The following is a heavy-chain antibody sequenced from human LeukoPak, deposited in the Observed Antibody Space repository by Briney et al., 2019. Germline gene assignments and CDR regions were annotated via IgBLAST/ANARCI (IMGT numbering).Heavy chain of an antibody. V-gene: IGHV3-48*01. CDR1: GFTFSGFS. CDR3: ARSAVRGVACDY. J-gene: IGHJ4*02. D-gene: IGHD3-10*01. CDR2: ISTSSRST. Sequence: GGSLRLSCTASGFTFSGFSMHWVRRAPGKGLEWLSYISTSSRSTYYADSVKGRFTISRDNAKNTLFLDMHSLRPGDSAVYYCARSAVRGVACDYWGQGTLLTVSS.